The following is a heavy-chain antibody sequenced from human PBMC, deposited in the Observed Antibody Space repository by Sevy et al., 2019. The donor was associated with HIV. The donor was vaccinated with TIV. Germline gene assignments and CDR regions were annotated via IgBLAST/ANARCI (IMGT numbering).Heavy chain of an antibody. D-gene: IGHD1-26*01. V-gene: IGHV3-7*01. Sequence: GGSLRLSCAASGFTFSSYEMNWVRQAPGKGLEWVANIKQDGSEKYYVDSVKGRFTISRDNAKNSLYLQMNSLRAEDTAVYYCARSGGSYDYGMDVWGQGTTVTVSS. CDR1: GFTFSSYE. CDR3: ARSGGSYDYGMDV. J-gene: IGHJ6*02. CDR2: IKQDGSEK.